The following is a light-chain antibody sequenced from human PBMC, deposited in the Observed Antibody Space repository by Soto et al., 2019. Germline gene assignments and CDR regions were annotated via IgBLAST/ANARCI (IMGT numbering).Light chain of an antibody. Sequence: QSVLAQPPSASGTPGQRVTISCSGGSSNIGSNTVNWYQHLPGTAPKLLIYRNNQRPSGVPDRFSGSKSGTSASLAISRLQSEDEADYYCATWDDSLSDPVFGGGTKLTV. CDR3: ATWDDSLSDPV. V-gene: IGLV1-44*01. CDR1: SSNIGSNT. J-gene: IGLJ3*02. CDR2: RNN.